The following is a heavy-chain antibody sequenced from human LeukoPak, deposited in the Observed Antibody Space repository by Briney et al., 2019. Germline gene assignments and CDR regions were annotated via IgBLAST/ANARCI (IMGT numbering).Heavy chain of an antibody. CDR2: IYYSGST. J-gene: IGHJ4*02. CDR3: ARDRCSSTSCLGIDY. D-gene: IGHD2-2*01. CDR1: GGSISSYY. Sequence: SETLSLTCNVSGGSISSYYWSWIRQPPGKGLEWIGYIYYSGSTNYNPSLKSRVTISVDTSKNQFSLKLSSVTAADTAVYYCARDRCSSTSCLGIDYWGQGTLVTVSS. V-gene: IGHV4-59*01.